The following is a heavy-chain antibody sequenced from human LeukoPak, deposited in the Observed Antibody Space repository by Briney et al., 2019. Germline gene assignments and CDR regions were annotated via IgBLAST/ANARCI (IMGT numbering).Heavy chain of an antibody. J-gene: IGHJ4*02. Sequence: GGSLRLSCAASGFAFSSYGMHWVRQAPGKGLEWVAVIWYDGSNKYYADSVKGRFTISRDNSKNTLYLQMNSLRAEDTAVYYCARDPSGAAAGIFDYWGQGTLVTVSS. CDR3: ARDPSGAAAGIFDY. CDR1: GFAFSSYG. D-gene: IGHD6-13*01. CDR2: IWYDGSNK. V-gene: IGHV3-33*01.